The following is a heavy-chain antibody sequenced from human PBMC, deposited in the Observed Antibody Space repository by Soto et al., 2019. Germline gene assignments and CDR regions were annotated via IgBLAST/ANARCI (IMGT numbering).Heavy chain of an antibody. V-gene: IGHV1-8*01. CDR2: MNPNSGNT. CDR3: ARERSSSKRFDP. CDR1: GYTFTSYD. J-gene: IGHJ5*02. D-gene: IGHD3-16*02. Sequence: QVQLVQSGAEVKKPGASVKVSSKASGYTFTSYDINWVRQATGQGLEWMGWMNPNSGNTGYAQKFQGRVTMTRNTSISTAYMELSSLSSEDTAVYYCARERSSSKRFDPWGQGTLVTVSS.